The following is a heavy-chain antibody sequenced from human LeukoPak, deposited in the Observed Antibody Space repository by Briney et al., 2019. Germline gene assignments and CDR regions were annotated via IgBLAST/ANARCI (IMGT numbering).Heavy chain of an antibody. Sequence: ASAKVSCKASGYTFTSYGISWVRQAPGQGLEWMGWISPYNGNTNYAQKFQGRVTMTTDTSTSTAYMELRSLRSDDTAVYYCAREGMATITRDAFDIWGRGTMVTVSS. CDR2: ISPYNGNT. CDR3: AREGMATITRDAFDI. V-gene: IGHV1-18*01. J-gene: IGHJ3*02. CDR1: GYTFTSYG. D-gene: IGHD5-24*01.